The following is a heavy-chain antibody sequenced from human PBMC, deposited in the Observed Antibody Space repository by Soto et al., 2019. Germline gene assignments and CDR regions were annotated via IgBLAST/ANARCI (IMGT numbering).Heavy chain of an antibody. V-gene: IGHV4-31*03. CDR2: IYYSGTT. CDR3: ARGPGNDIDDGFDI. CDR1: GGSISSGAYY. J-gene: IGHJ3*02. D-gene: IGHD3-22*01. Sequence: QVQLQESGPGLVKPSQTLSLSCTVSGGSISSGAYYWSWIRQHPGKGLEWMGYIYYSGTTYYHPSPQRRVTMSVDTSKNHFSLKLSSVTAADTAVEYCARGPGNDIDDGFDIWGQGTMVNVSS.